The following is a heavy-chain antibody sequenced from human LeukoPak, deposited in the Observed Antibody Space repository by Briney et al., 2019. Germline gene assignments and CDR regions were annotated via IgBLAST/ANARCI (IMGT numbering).Heavy chain of an antibody. V-gene: IGHV3-30-3*01. CDR1: GFTFSSYA. J-gene: IGHJ4*02. CDR3: ARDASMVRGVMMYYFDY. D-gene: IGHD3-10*01. Sequence: QTGGSLRLSCAASGFTFSSYAMHWVRQAPGKGLEWVAVISYDGSNKYYADSVKGRFTISRDNSKNTLYLQMNSLRAEDTAVYYCARDASMVRGVMMYYFDYWGQGTLVTVSS. CDR2: ISYDGSNK.